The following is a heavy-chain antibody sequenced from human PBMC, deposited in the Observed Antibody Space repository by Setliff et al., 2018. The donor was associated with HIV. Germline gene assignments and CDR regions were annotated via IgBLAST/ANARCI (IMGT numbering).Heavy chain of an antibody. V-gene: IGHV1-46*01. CDR2: IDPSGESI. CDR1: GDSLSSQY. J-gene: IGHJ3*02. Sequence: ASVKVSCKASGDSLSSQYFHWVRQAPGQGPEWMGIIDPSGESINYTQRFQGRVTMTRDTSTNTVYMELSSLTSGDTAMYYCVSPMRVSQAFDIWGQGTMGTVSS. CDR3: VSPMRVSQAFDI.